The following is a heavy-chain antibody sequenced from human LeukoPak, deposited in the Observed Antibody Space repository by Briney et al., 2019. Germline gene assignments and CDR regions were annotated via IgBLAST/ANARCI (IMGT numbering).Heavy chain of an antibody. V-gene: IGHV3-30-3*01. CDR2: ISHDGSNK. D-gene: IGHD6-19*01. CDR3: ATPYTSGWSLYFDN. CDR1: GFTFSSYA. Sequence: GGSLRLSCAASGFTFSSYAMHWVRQAPDKGLEWVAVISHDGSNKYYADSVKGRFTISRDNSKNTLYLQMDGLRAEETAMYYCATPYTSGWSLYFDNWGQGTLVTVSS. J-gene: IGHJ4*02.